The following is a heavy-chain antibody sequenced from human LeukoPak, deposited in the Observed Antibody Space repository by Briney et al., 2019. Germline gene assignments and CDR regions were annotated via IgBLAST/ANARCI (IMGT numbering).Heavy chain of an antibody. V-gene: IGHV4-34*01. D-gene: IGHD2-2*01. CDR3: ARGGLRGYCSSTSCYVNWFDP. CDR2: INHSGST. J-gene: IGHJ5*02. Sequence: SETLSLTCAVYGGSFSGYYWSWIRQPPGKGLEWIGEINHSGSTNYNPSLKSRVTISVDTSKNQFSLKLSSVTAADTAVYCCARGGLRGYCSSTSCYVNWFDPWGQGTLVTVSS. CDR1: GGSFSGYY.